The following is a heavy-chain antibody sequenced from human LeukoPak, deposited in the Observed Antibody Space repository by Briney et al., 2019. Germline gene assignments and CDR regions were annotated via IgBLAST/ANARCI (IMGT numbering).Heavy chain of an antibody. CDR2: IYPGDSDT. V-gene: IGHV5-51*01. CDR1: GYSFTTYW. J-gene: IGHJ4*02. CDR3: ARRYCSGSSCYPDY. D-gene: IGHD2-15*01. Sequence: GESLKISCKGSGYSFTTYWIGWVRQMPGKGLEWMGIIYPGDSDTRYTPSFQGQVTISADKSINTAYLHWSSLTASDTAMYYCARRYCSGSSCYPDYWGQGTLVTVSS.